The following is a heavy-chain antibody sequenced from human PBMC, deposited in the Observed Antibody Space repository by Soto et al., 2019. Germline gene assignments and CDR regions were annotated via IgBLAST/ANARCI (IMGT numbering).Heavy chain of an antibody. Sequence: VQLVQSGAEVKKPGASVKVSCKASGYTFTSYDIHWVRQATGQGLEWMGWMNPNSGNTGYAQKFHGRVTMTRNTSISTAYMELGSLRSEDTAVYYCERYCISTCCYAGDRRYGMDVWGQGTTVTVSA. CDR2: MNPNSGNT. V-gene: IGHV1-8*01. J-gene: IGHJ6*01. D-gene: IGHD2-2*01. CDR3: ERYCISTCCYAGDRRYGMDV. CDR1: GYTFTSYD.